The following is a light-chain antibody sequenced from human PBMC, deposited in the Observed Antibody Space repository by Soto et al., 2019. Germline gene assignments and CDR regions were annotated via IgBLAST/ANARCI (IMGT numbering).Light chain of an antibody. Sequence: EIVMTQSPATLSVSPGERATLSCRASQSISSSLAWDQQKPGQAPRLHSYGSSTRATGIPARFSGSGSGTEYTLTISSLQSEDFAVYYCQQYNNGPTYTFGQGTKREIK. CDR1: QSISSS. CDR3: QQYNNGPTYT. V-gene: IGKV3-15*01. J-gene: IGKJ2*01. CDR2: GSS.